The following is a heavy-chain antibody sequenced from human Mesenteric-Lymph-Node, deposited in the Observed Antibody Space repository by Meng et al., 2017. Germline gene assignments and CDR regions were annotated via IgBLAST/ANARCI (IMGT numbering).Heavy chain of an antibody. J-gene: IGHJ4*02. V-gene: IGHV4-34*01. CDR2: INPSGDT. CDR1: GGSLSDYH. Sequence: SETLSLTCGVYGGSLSDYHWNWIRQPPGKGLEWIGQINPSGDTNYSPSLKSRVTISVDTSKNQFSLKLNSVTAAATAVYYCARRGSRNGWSVDYWGQGTLVTVSS. D-gene: IGHD2-15*01. CDR3: ARRGSRNGWSVDY.